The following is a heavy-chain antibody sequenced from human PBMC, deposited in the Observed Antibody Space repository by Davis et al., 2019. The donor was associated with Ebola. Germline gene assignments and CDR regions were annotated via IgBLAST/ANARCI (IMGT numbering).Heavy chain of an antibody. CDR1: GGSISSSSYY. Sequence: MPSETLSLTCTVSGGSISSSSYYWGWIRQPPGKGLEWIGSIYYSGSTYYNPSLKSRVTISVDTSKNQFSLKLSSVTAADTAVYYCARSTYYYDSSGYYSIWGQGTMVTVSS. J-gene: IGHJ3*02. CDR2: IYYSGST. D-gene: IGHD3-22*01. CDR3: ARSTYYYDSSGYYSI. V-gene: IGHV4-39*07.